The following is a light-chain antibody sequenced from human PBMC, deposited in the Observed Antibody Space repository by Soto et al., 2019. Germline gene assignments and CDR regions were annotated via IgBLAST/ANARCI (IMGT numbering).Light chain of an antibody. Sequence: EIVLTQSPATLSLSLGERATLSCRASQSVSSYLAWYQQKPGQAPRLLIYDASNRATGIPARFSGSGSGTDFTLTISSLEPEDFAVYYCQQRSNWPPRTFGGGTKVEIK. CDR3: QQRSNWPPRT. J-gene: IGKJ4*01. CDR1: QSVSSY. V-gene: IGKV3-11*01. CDR2: DAS.